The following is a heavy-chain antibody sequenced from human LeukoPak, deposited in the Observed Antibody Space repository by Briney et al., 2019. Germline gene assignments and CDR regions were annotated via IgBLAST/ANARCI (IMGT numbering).Heavy chain of an antibody. CDR1: GYSISSGYY. J-gene: IGHJ4*02. CDR2: IYHSGGT. CDR3: ARGSSGLYYFDY. V-gene: IGHV4-38-2*01. Sequence: SETLSLTCAVSGYSISSGYYWGWIRQPPGKGLEWIGSIYHSGGTYYNPSLKSRVTISVDTSKNQFSLKLSSVTAADMAVYYCARGSSGLYYFDYWGQGTLVTVSS. D-gene: IGHD6-19*01.